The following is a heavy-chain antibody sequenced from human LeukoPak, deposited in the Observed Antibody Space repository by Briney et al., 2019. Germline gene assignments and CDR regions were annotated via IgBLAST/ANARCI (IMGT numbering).Heavy chain of an antibody. V-gene: IGHV4-34*08. Sequence: GSLRLSCAASGFTFSSYAMSWVRQAPGKGLEWIGEINHSGSTNYNPSLKSRVTISVDTSKNQFSLKLSSVTAADTAVYYCAKDLWASYYGSGSYPVWGQGTLVTVSS. J-gene: IGHJ4*02. CDR1: GFTFSSYA. CDR2: INHSGST. CDR3: AKDLWASYYGSGSYPV. D-gene: IGHD3-10*01.